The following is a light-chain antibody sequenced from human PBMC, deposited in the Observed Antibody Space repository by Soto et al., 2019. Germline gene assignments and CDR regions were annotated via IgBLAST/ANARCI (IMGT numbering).Light chain of an antibody. CDR1: QSVSSN. J-gene: IGKJ5*01. CDR2: DAS. CDR3: QQYDNWAIP. V-gene: IGKV3-15*01. Sequence: IGMTNSPATVSVSTGERATLSCRASQSVSSNLAWHQQKPGQAPRILMYDASTRATGIPARFSGSGSGTEFTLTISSLQSEDFAVYYCQQYDNWAIPFGEGTRLENK.